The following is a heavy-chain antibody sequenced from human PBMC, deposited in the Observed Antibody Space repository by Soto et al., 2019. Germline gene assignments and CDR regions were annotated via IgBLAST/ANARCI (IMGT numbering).Heavy chain of an antibody. CDR1: GSSMRNVY. Sequence: PSETLSLTCTVSGSSMRNVYWSWIRLPPGKRLEWIGFIFHSGTAKYNPSLKSRVTISIDTSKSQFSLSLDSVTAADTAVYFCARAHAPTLPFDYWGLGTLVTVSS. CDR3: ARAHAPTLPFDY. V-gene: IGHV4-59*01. D-gene: IGHD2-15*01. CDR2: IFHSGTA. J-gene: IGHJ4*01.